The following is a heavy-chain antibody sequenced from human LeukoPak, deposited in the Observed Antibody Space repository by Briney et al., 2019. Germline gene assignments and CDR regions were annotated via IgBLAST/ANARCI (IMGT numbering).Heavy chain of an antibody. CDR3: ARVDNYGDYFDY. J-gene: IGHJ4*02. CDR2: INSDGSIT. CDR1: GFTFSRYW. Sequence: GGSLRLSCATSGFTFSRYWMHWVRQAPGKGLVWVSRINSDGSITNYADSVKGRFTVSRDNAKNTLYLQMNSLRAEDTAVYYCARVDNYGDYFDYWGQGTVVTVSS. D-gene: IGHD4-17*01. V-gene: IGHV3-74*01.